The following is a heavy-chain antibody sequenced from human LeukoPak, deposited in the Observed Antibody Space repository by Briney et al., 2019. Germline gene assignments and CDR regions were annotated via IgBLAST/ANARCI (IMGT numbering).Heavy chain of an antibody. CDR2: MNPNSGNT. CDR3: ARGSNYDFWSGYLIPDY. J-gene: IGHJ4*02. Sequence: ASVKVTCKATGSTFTSYDINWVRQATGQRLEWMGWMNPNSGNTGYAQKFQGRVTMTRNTSISTAYMELSSLRSEDTAVYYCARGSNYDFWSGYLIPDYWGQGTLVTVSS. V-gene: IGHV1-8*01. D-gene: IGHD3-3*01. CDR1: GSTFTSYD.